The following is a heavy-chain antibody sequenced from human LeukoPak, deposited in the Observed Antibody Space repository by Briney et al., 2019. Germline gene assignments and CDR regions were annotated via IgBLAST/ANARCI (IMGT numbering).Heavy chain of an antibody. CDR2: IYTSGST. Sequence: SETLSLTCTVSGGSISSYYWSWIRQPAGKGLEWIGRIYTSGSTNYNPSLKSRVTMSVDTSKNQFSLKLSSVTAADTAVYYCASSPIPYYGSGSYPYYFDYWGQGTLVTVSS. CDR3: ASSPIPYYGSGSYPYYFDY. CDR1: GGSISSYY. J-gene: IGHJ4*02. V-gene: IGHV4-4*07. D-gene: IGHD3-10*01.